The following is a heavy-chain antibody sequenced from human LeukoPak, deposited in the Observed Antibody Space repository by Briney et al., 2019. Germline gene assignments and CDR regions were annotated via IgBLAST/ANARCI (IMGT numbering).Heavy chain of an antibody. V-gene: IGHV3-23*01. J-gene: IGHJ6*03. CDR2: ISGSGGST. Sequence: GGSLRLSCAASGFTFSSYAMSWVRQAPGKGLEWVSAISGSGGSTYYADSVKGRFTISRDNSKNTLYLQMNSLRAEDTAIYCCAKNGDRGAYCSGGSCYPYYYYNMDVWGKGTTVTISS. D-gene: IGHD2-15*01. CDR1: GFTFSSYA. CDR3: AKNGDRGAYCSGGSCYPYYYYNMDV.